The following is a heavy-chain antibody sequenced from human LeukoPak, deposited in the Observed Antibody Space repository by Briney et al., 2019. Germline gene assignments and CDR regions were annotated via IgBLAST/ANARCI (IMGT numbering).Heavy chain of an antibody. CDR1: GYTFTGYY. J-gene: IGHJ5*02. CDR2: ITPNSGGT. Sequence: ASVKVSCKASGYTFTGYYMHWVRQAPGQGLEWMGWITPNSGGTNYAQKFKGRVTMTRDTSISTAYMELSSLRSDDTAVYYCARDQDDYGGPWGQGTLVTVSS. CDR3: ARDQDDYGGP. V-gene: IGHV1-2*02. D-gene: IGHD4-23*01.